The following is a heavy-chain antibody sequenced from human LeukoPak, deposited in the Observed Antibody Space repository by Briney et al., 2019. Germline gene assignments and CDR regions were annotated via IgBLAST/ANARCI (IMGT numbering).Heavy chain of an antibody. CDR2: INHSGST. D-gene: IGHD3-3*01. CDR1: GGSFSGYY. CDR3: ARGLGVNYDFWSGKAPHYMDV. Sequence: TSSETLSLTCAVYGGSFSGYYWSWIRQPPGKGLEWIGEINHSGSTNYNPSLMSRVTISVDTSKNQFSLKLSSVTAADTAVYYCARGLGVNYDFWSGKAPHYMDVWGKGTTVTVSS. V-gene: IGHV4-34*01. J-gene: IGHJ6*03.